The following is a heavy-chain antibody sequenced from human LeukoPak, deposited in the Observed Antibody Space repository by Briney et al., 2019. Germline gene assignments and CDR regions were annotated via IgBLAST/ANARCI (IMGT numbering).Heavy chain of an antibody. CDR3: AEHIVGATSFDY. D-gene: IGHD1-26*01. J-gene: IGHJ4*02. V-gene: IGHV3-23*01. Sequence: PGGSLRLSCAASGFTFSTSDMNWIRQAPGKGLEWVSHISSSSSTINYADSVKGRFTISRDNSKNTLYLQMNSLRAEDTAVYYCAEHIVGATSFDYWGQGTLVTVSS. CDR1: GFTFSTSD. CDR2: ISSSSSTI.